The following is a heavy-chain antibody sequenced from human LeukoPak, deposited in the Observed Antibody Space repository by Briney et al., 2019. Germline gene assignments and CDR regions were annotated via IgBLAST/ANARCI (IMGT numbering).Heavy chain of an antibody. V-gene: IGHV1-69*13. CDR1: GYTFSNYA. CDR3: ARFLWFGAKRNWFDP. CDR2: IIPIFGTA. D-gene: IGHD3-10*01. J-gene: IGHJ5*02. Sequence: ASVKVSCKASGYTFSNYAISWVRQAPGQGLEWMGGIIPIFGTANYAQKFQGRVTITADESTSTAYMELSSLRSEDTAVYYCARFLWFGAKRNWFDPWGQGTLVTVPS.